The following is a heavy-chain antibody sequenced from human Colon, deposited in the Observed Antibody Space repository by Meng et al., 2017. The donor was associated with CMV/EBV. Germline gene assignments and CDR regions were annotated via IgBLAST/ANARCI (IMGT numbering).Heavy chain of an antibody. CDR2: IRTRPNGYAT. V-gene: IGHV3-73*01. Sequence: GGSLRLSCAASGLIFSGSAMHWVRQAPGKGLEWLGRIRTRPNGYATAYAASVEGRITISRDDSANTAFLQMNSLRAEDTAVYYCARDVSRSAAIYWGQGTLVTVSS. CDR1: GLIFSGSA. D-gene: IGHD2-2*01. CDR3: ARDVSRSAAIY. J-gene: IGHJ4*02.